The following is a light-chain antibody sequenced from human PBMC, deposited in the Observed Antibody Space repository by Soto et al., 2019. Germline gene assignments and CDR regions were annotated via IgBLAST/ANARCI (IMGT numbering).Light chain of an antibody. CDR1: QSVSRN. J-gene: IGKJ1*01. CDR3: QQYENSFWT. Sequence: EIVVTQSPATLSVSPGERVTLSCRASQSVSRNLAWYQQRPGQAPRLLIFDASTRATGIADRFSGSGSGTDFTLTISRLEPEDFAVYYCQQYENSFWTFGQGTKVDIK. V-gene: IGKV3D-15*01. CDR2: DAS.